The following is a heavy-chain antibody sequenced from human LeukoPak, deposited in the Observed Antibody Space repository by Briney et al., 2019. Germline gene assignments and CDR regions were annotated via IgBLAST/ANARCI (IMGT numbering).Heavy chain of an antibody. CDR2: ISYDGSNK. CDR1: GFTFSSYA. D-gene: IGHD3-10*01. J-gene: IGHJ4*02. Sequence: GGSLRLSCAASGFTFSSYAMHWVRQAPGKGLEWVAVISYDGSNKYYADSVKGRFTISRDNSKNTLYLQMNSLRAEDTAVYYCARFSDFFDYWGQGTLVTVSS. CDR3: ARFSDFFDY. V-gene: IGHV3-30*04.